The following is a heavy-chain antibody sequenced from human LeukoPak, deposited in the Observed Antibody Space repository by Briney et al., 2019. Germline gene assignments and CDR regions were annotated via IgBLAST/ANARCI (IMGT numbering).Heavy chain of an antibody. V-gene: IGHV3-11*04. CDR3: AREASGYYHVFDS. CDR2: ITNSGRST. J-gene: IGHJ4*02. Sequence: GGPLRLSCEASGFSLSTYFLSWIRQAPGKGLEWVSYITNSGRSTKYADAVKGRFTISRDNAKQSVYLEMTDLRAEDTAVYYCAREASGYYHVFDSWGQGTLVTVSS. CDR1: GFSLSTYF. D-gene: IGHD3-3*01.